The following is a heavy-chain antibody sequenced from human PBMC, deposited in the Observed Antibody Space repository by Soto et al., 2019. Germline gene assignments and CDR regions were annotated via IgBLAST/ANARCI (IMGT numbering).Heavy chain of an antibody. CDR2: ISSRSRSI. D-gene: IGHD6-19*01. CDR3: AKGGRQWLVTSDFNY. V-gene: IGHV3-48*02. J-gene: IGHJ4*02. CDR1: GFSFNSYG. Sequence: GGSLRLSCAASGFSFNSYGMSWVRQAPGKGLEWVSGISSRSRSIYYSDSVKGRFTISRDNAKNSLYLQMNSLRDEDTAVYYCAKGGRQWLVTSDFNYWGQGALVTVSS.